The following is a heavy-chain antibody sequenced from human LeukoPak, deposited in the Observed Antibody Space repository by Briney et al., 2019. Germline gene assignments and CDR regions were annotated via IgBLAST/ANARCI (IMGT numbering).Heavy chain of an antibody. CDR3: ARGGTVTTFDY. CDR2: IYPVDSDT. D-gene: IGHD4-11*01. J-gene: IGHJ4*02. Sequence: GESLKISCKGSGYSFTSYWISWVRQMPGKGLEWMGIIYPVDSDTRSSPSFQGQVTISADKSLSTAYLQWSSLKASDTAMYYCARGGTVTTFDYWGQGTLVTVSS. V-gene: IGHV5-51*01. CDR1: GYSFTSYW.